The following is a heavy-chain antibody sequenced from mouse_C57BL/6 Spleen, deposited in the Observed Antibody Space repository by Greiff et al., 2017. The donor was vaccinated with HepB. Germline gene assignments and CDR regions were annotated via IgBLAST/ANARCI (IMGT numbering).Heavy chain of an antibody. CDR2: IDPEDGET. D-gene: IGHD1-1*01. CDR3: AKNYGSSYFDY. J-gene: IGHJ2*01. CDR1: GFNIKDYY. V-gene: IGHV14-2*01. Sequence: EVQLQQSGAELVKPGASVKLSCTASGFNIKDYYMHWVKQRTEQGLEWIGRIDPEDGETKYAPKFQGKATITADTSSNTAYLQLSSLTSEDTDVDYWAKNYGSSYFDYWGQGTTLTVAS.